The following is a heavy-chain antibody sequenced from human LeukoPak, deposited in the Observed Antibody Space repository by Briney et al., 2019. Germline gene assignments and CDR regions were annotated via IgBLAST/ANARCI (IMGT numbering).Heavy chain of an antibody. CDR3: ARDRTYYYDSSGYYYY. CDR1: GYTFTSYY. J-gene: IGHJ4*02. Sequence: ASVKVSCKASGYTFTSYYMHWVRQAPGQGLEWMGIINPSGGSTSYAQKFQGRVTMTRDTSTSTVYMELSSLRSEDTAVYYCARDRTYYYDSSGYYYYWGQGTLVTVSS. D-gene: IGHD3-22*01. V-gene: IGHV1-46*01. CDR2: INPSGGST.